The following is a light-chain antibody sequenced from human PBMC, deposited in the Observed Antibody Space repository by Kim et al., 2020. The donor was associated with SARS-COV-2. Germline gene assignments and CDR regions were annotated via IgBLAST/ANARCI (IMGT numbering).Light chain of an antibody. CDR2: DVS. CDR3: SSYTSRTTLV. Sequence: QSALTQPASVSGSPGQSITISCTGTSSDVGGYNYVSWYQQHPGKAPKLIIYDVSNRPSGVSDRFSGSKSGNTASLTISGLQAEDEADYYCSSYTSRTTLVFGTGTKVTVL. J-gene: IGLJ1*01. V-gene: IGLV2-14*03. CDR1: SSDVGGYNY.